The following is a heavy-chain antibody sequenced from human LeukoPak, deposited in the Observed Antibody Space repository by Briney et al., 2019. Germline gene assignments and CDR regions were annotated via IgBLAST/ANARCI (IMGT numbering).Heavy chain of an antibody. D-gene: IGHD2-8*01. V-gene: IGHV1-24*01. CDR3: ATAGIVLDTGAEFLLH. J-gene: IGHJ1*01. Sequence: GASVKVSCKLSGDTLTELSMHWVRQSPGKGLEWMGGFDPEEGETIYAQRFQGRVTMTEDTVTDTAHMELSSLTSEDTAVYYCATAGIVLDTGAEFLLHWGQGTLVTASS. CDR2: FDPEEGET. CDR1: GDTLTELS.